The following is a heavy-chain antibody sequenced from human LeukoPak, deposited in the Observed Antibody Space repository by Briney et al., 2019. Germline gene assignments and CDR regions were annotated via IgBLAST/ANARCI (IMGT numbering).Heavy chain of an antibody. J-gene: IGHJ5*02. CDR1: GGSISSGDYY. V-gene: IGHV4-30-4*01. D-gene: IGHD3-10*01. CDR2: IYYSGST. CDR3: ARQSITMVRGVRFRWFDP. Sequence: SETLSLTCTVSGGSISSGDYYWSWIRQPPGKGLEWIGYIYYSGSTYYNPSLKSQVTISVDTSKNQFSLKLSSVTAADTAVYYCARQSITMVRGVRFRWFDPWGQGTLVTVSS.